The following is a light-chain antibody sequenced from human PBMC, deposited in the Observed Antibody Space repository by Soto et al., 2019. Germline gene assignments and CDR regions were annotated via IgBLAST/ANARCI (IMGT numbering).Light chain of an antibody. CDR3: QQRSNWPPKYT. CDR1: QSVSSY. V-gene: IGKV3-11*01. J-gene: IGKJ2*01. Sequence: EIVLTQSPATLSLSPGERATLSCRASQSVSSYLAWYQQKPGQAPRLLIYDASNRATCIPARFSGSGSGTDVTLTSSSLEPEDFAVYYCQQRSNWPPKYTFGQGTKLEIK. CDR2: DAS.